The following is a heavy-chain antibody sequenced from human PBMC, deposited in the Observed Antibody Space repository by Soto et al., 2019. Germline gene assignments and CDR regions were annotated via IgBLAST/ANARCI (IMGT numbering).Heavy chain of an antibody. CDR3: AREDSYGWSGESLDV. Sequence: QVQLQQWGAGLLKASETLSLTCAVVGDSLRGQSWNWIRQSPGKGLEWIGELDQCGGTNYNPSLKSRAIISDDTSKNQFSLTSTSVTAAYTAVYYCAREDSYGWSGESLDVWGQGTTVTVSS. J-gene: IGHJ6*02. V-gene: IGHV4-34*01. CDR1: GDSLRGQS. CDR2: LDQCGGT. D-gene: IGHD6-19*01.